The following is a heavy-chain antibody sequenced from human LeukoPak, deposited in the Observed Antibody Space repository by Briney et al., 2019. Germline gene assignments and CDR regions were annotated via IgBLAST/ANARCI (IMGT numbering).Heavy chain of an antibody. J-gene: IGHJ3*02. CDR1: GYTFTTYY. CDR2: IDPSGGST. Sequence: ASVKVSCKASGYTFTTYYMHWVRQAPGQGLEWMGIIDPSGGSTSYAQKSQGRVTMTRDTSTSTVYMEVSSLRSDDTAVYYCARLSQQTFDIWGQGTLVTVSS. V-gene: IGHV1-46*01. CDR3: ARLSQQTFDI.